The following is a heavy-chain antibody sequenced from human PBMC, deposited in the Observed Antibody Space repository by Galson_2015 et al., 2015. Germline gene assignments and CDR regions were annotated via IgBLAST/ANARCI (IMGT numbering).Heavy chain of an antibody. D-gene: IGHD5/OR15-5a*01. V-gene: IGHV3-33*01. Sequence: SLRLSCAASGFIFSSYGMHWLRQAPGKGLEWVAVIWYDGSNKYYADSVKGRFIISRDNSKNALYLQMNSLRAEDTAVYYCARESVSKFDYWGQGTLVAVSS. CDR3: ARESVSKFDY. J-gene: IGHJ4*02. CDR2: IWYDGSNK. CDR1: GFIFSSYG.